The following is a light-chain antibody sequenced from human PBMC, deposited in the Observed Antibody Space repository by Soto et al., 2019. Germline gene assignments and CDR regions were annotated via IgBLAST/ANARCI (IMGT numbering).Light chain of an antibody. J-gene: IGLJ2*01. V-gene: IGLV2-14*01. CDR1: SSDVGGYNF. Sequence: QSVLTQPASVSGSPGQSITISCTGTSSDVGGYNFVSWYQHHPGKAPKLIIYEVTTRPSGVSNRFSASKSGNTASLTISGLQAEDEADYYRSSYTNTSTLVGFGGGTQLTVL. CDR3: SSYTNTSTLVG. CDR2: EVT.